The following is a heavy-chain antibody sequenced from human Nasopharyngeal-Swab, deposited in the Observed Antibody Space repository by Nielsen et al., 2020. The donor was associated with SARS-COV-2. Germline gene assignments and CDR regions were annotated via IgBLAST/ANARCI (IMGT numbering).Heavy chain of an antibody. V-gene: IGHV3-23*01. D-gene: IGHD4-17*01. J-gene: IGHJ5*02. CDR1: GFTFSSYA. CDR2: ISGSGGST. CDR3: AKDPDGDYGGNWFDH. Sequence: GGSLRLSCAASGFTFSSYAMSWVRQAPGKGLEWVSAISGSGGSTYYADSVKGRITISRDNSKNTLYLQMNSLRAEDTAVYYCAKDPDGDYGGNWFDHCGQGTLVTVSS.